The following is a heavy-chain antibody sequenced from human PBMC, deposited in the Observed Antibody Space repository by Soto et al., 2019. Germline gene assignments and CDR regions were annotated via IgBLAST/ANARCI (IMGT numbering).Heavy chain of an antibody. V-gene: IGHV3-33*01. J-gene: IGHJ6*02. CDR3: ARGYYDFWSGYPYYYYGMDV. CDR2: IWYDGSNK. D-gene: IGHD3-3*01. CDR1: GFTFSSYG. Sequence: QVQLVESGGGVVQPGRSLRLSCAASGFTFSSYGMHWVRQAPGKGLEWVAVIWYDGSNKYYADSVKGRLTISRDNSKNTLYLQMNSLRAEDTAVYYCARGYYDFWSGYPYYYYGMDVWGQGTTVTVSS.